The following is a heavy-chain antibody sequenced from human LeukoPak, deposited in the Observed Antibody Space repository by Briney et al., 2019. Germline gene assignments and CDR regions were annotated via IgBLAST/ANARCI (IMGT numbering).Heavy chain of an antibody. J-gene: IGHJ4*02. CDR1: GDSVSNTNYY. CDR3: ANLYNSGSYFGH. CDR2: FYYSGNT. V-gene: IGHV4-39*01. D-gene: IGHD3-10*01. Sequence: KPSETLSLTCTVSGDSVSNTNYYWGWIRQPPGKGLEWTGTFYYSGNTYYNPSLKSRVTISVDTSKNQFSLILSSVTAADTAVYYCANLYNSGSYFGHWGQGALITVSS.